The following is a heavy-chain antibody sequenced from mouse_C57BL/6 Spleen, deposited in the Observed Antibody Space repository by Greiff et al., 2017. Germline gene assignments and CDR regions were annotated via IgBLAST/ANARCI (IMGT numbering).Heavy chain of an antibody. CDR3: TRSGSIHY. J-gene: IGHJ2*02. Sequence: QVQLQQSGAELVRPGASVTLSCKASGYTFTDYEMHWVKQTPVHGLDWIGAIDPATGGPAYNQKFKGKAILTADTSSRAAYMELRSLTAEDSAVYYSTRSGSIHYWGQGTSLTVSS. CDR1: GYTFTDYE. V-gene: IGHV1-15*01. D-gene: IGHD1-1*01. CDR2: IDPATGGP.